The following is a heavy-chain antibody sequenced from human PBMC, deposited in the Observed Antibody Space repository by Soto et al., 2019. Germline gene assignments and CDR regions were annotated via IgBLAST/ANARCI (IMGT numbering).Heavy chain of an antibody. J-gene: IGHJ4*02. V-gene: IGHV3-33*01. D-gene: IGHD3-16*01. CDR2: ILNDASGH. Sequence: QVQLVESGGGVVQPGTSLRLSCAASGFTFSRHGMHWVRQTPGKGLEWLAVILNDASGHWYADSVKGRFTISRDNFENTLYLQMNGLRLEDTAMYYCARDDDYPDNGFDYWGQGTPVTLSS. CDR1: GFTFSRHG. CDR3: ARDDDYPDNGFDY.